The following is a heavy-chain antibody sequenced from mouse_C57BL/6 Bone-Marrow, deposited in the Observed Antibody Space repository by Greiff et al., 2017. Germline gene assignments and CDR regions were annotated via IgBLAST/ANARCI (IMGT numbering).Heavy chain of an antibody. Sequence: VQLQQSGAELVRPGASVKLSCTASGFNIKDDYMHWVKQRPEQGLEWIGWIDPENGDTEYASKFQGKATITAAPSSNTAYLQLRILTSEDTAVYYCTTDYDCSPLFAYWCQGTLVPVSA. CDR3: TTDYDCSPLFAY. V-gene: IGHV14-4*01. CDR1: GFNIKDDY. D-gene: IGHD2-4*01. J-gene: IGHJ3*01. CDR2: IDPENGDT.